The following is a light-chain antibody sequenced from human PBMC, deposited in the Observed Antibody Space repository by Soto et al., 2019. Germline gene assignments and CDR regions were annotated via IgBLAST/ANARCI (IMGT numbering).Light chain of an antibody. J-gene: IGKJ1*01. CDR3: QQYDSSWT. V-gene: IGKV3-20*01. CDR1: QSVSSSY. Sequence: EIVLTQSPGTLSLSPGERATLACRASQSVSSSYLAWYQQTPGHAPTLLIYAASSRATGIPDRFSGSGCGKYFTITISRLAHEDFTVYYCQQYDSSWTFGQGTKVEI. CDR2: AAS.